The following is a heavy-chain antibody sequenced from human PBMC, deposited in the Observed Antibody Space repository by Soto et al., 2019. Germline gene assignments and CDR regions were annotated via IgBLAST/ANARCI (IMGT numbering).Heavy chain of an antibody. Sequence: PGGSLRLSCAASGFTFSGYGMHWVRQAPGKGLEWVAVIWHDGTNKKYADFVKGRFTISRDNSKSTLYLQMHSLRAEDTAVYYCARDQTRELLDYWGQGILVTVSS. CDR2: IWHDGTNK. V-gene: IGHV3-33*01. D-gene: IGHD1-7*01. CDR1: GFTFSGYG. CDR3: ARDQTRELLDY. J-gene: IGHJ4*02.